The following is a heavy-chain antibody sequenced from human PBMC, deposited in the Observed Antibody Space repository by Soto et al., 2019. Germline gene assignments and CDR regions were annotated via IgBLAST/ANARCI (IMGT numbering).Heavy chain of an antibody. V-gene: IGHV4-59*02. J-gene: IGHJ1*01. CDR1: GDSVTSHY. D-gene: IGHD6-19*01. Sequence: SETLSLTCSFSGDSVTSHYLTWIRQSPEKGLEWIGYMYYSGCTNYNPSLKSRVTISVDTSKNQFSLKLSSVTAADTAVYYCARVKPYSSGWYGRTDEYFQHWGQGTLVTVSS. CDR2: MYYSGCT. CDR3: ARVKPYSSGWYGRTDEYFQH.